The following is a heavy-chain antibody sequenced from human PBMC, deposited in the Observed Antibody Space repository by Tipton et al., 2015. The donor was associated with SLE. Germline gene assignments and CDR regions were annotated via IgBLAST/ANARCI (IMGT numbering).Heavy chain of an antibody. CDR2: IYYSGST. J-gene: IGHJ3*01. CDR3: VGGNFNYEDAVDV. CDR1: GGSISSYY. Sequence: TLSLTCTVSGGSISSYYWSWIRQPPGKGLEWIGYIYYSGSTNYNPSLKSRVTISVDTSKNQFSLKLSSVTAADTAVYYCVGGNFNYEDAVDVWGRGTMVTVSS. V-gene: IGHV4-59*08. D-gene: IGHD1-7*01.